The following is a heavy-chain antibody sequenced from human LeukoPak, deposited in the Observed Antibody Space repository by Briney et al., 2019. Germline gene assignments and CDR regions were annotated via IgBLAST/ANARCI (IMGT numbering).Heavy chain of an antibody. CDR2: INSDGSST. J-gene: IGHJ4*02. V-gene: IGHV3-74*01. Sequence: PGGSLRLSCAASGFTFSSYWMHWVRQAPGKGLVWVSRINSDGSSTSYADSVKGRFTISRDNSKNTLYLQMNSLRAEDAAVYYCAKDNYYYDSSGYYLVDYWGQGTLVTVSS. CDR3: AKDNYYYDSSGYYLVDY. CDR1: GFTFSSYW. D-gene: IGHD3-22*01.